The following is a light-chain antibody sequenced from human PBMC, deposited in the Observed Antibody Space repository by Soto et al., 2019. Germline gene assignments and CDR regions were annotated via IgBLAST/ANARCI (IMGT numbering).Light chain of an antibody. Sequence: QAVLTQSSSASASLGSSVKLTCTLSSGHSSYIIAWHQQQPGKAPRYLMKLEGSGSHNKGSGVPDRFSGSSSGADRYLTIYNLQFEDEANYYCETWDSNTRVFGGGTKLTVL. CDR1: SGHSSYI. V-gene: IGLV4-60*02. CDR2: LEGSGSH. J-gene: IGLJ2*01. CDR3: ETWDSNTRV.